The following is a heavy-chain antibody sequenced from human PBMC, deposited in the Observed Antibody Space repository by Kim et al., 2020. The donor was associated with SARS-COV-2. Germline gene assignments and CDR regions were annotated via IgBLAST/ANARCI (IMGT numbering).Heavy chain of an antibody. V-gene: IGHV4-39*07. CDR3: ARDRVITMVRGDARGYFDY. Sequence: SETLSLTCTVSGGSISSSSYYWGWIRQPPGKGLEWIGSIYYSGSTYYNPSLKSRVTISVDTSKNQFSLKLSSVTAADTAVYYCARDRVITMVRGDARGYFDYWGQGTLVTVSS. J-gene: IGHJ4*02. CDR2: IYYSGST. D-gene: IGHD3-10*01. CDR1: GGSISSSSYY.